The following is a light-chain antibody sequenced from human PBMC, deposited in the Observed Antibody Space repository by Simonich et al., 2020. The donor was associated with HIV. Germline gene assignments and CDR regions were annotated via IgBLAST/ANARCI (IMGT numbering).Light chain of an antibody. CDR3: SSYAGSNNWV. CDR2: EVS. CDR1: SSDVDDSNY. V-gene: IGLV2-8*01. J-gene: IGLJ3*02. Sequence: QSALTQPASVSGSPGQSITISCTGTSSDVDDSNYVFWYQQHPGKAPKLMIYEVSKRPSGVPDRFSGSKSDNTASLTVSGLQAEDEADYYCSSYAGSNNWVFGGGTKVTVL.